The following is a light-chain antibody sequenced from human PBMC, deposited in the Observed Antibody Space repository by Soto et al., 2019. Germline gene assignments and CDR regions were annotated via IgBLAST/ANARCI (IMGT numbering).Light chain of an antibody. Sequence: ETVLTQSPGTLSLSPGERATLSCRASQSVSRSYLAWYQQKPGRAPRLLIYAASSRATGIPDRFSGSGSGTDFTLTISRLEPEDFAVYYCQQYGSPPATFGQGTRLDIK. CDR1: QSVSRSY. V-gene: IGKV3-20*01. J-gene: IGKJ5*01. CDR3: QQYGSPPAT. CDR2: AAS.